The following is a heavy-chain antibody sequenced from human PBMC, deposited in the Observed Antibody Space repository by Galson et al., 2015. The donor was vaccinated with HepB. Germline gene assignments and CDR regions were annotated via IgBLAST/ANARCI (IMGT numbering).Heavy chain of an antibody. CDR3: AKDQAVAGMKAGDY. Sequence: SLRLSCAASGFTFSSYGMHWVRQAPGKGLEWVAVISYDGSNKYYADSVKGRFTISRDNSKNTLYLQMNSLRAEDTAVYYCAKDQAVAGMKAGDYWGQGTLVTVSS. D-gene: IGHD6-19*01. J-gene: IGHJ4*02. CDR1: GFTFSSYG. V-gene: IGHV3-30*18. CDR2: ISYDGSNK.